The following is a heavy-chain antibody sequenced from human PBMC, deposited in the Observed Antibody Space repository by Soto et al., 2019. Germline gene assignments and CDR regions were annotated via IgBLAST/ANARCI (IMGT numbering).Heavy chain of an antibody. V-gene: IGHV3-9*01. Sequence: EVQLVESGGGLVQPGRSLRLSCAASGFTVDDYAMHWVRQAPGKGLEWVSGISWNSGSIGYADSVKGRFTISRDNAKNSLHLQMNSLRAEDTALYYCAKDMTPGWDSSGYYASWGQGTLVTVSS. D-gene: IGHD3-22*01. CDR2: ISWNSGSI. CDR3: AKDMTPGWDSSGYYAS. J-gene: IGHJ1*01. CDR1: GFTVDDYA.